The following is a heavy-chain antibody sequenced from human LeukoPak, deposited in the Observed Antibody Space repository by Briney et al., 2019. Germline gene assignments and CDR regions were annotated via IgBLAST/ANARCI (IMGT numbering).Heavy chain of an antibody. CDR2: IYYSGST. Sequence: PSETLSLTCTVSGGSISSSSYYWGWIRQPPGKGLEWIGSIYYSGSTYYNPSLKSRVTISVDTSKNQFSLKLSSVTVADTAVYYCASGSPAADYWGQGTLVTVSS. J-gene: IGHJ4*02. D-gene: IGHD6-25*01. CDR3: ASGSPAADY. V-gene: IGHV4-39*01. CDR1: GGSISSSSYY.